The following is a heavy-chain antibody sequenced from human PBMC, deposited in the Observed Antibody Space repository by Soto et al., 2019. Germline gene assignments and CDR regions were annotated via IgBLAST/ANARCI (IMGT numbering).Heavy chain of an antibody. Sequence: RASVKVSCKASGYTFTSYGISWVRQAPGQGLEWMGWISAYNGNTNYAQKLQGRVTMTTDTSTSTAYMELRSLRSDDTAVYYCARDFYCSGGSCYLDYWGQGTLVTVSS. V-gene: IGHV1-18*01. CDR2: ISAYNGNT. CDR3: ARDFYCSGGSCYLDY. D-gene: IGHD2-15*01. CDR1: GYTFTSYG. J-gene: IGHJ4*02.